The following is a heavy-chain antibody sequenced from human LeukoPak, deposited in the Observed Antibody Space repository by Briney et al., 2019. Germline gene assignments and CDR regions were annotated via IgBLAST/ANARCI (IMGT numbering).Heavy chain of an antibody. CDR2: IKEDGSEK. CDR3: ARESPLTLWGYYFDY. D-gene: IGHD3-16*01. Sequence: PGGSLRLSCAASGFTFSSYWMSWVRQAPGKGLEWVANIKEDGSEKYYVDSVKGRFTISRDNAKNSLYLQMNSLRAEDTAVYYCARESPLTLWGYYFDYWGQGTLVTVSS. V-gene: IGHV3-7*01. J-gene: IGHJ4*02. CDR1: GFTFSSYW.